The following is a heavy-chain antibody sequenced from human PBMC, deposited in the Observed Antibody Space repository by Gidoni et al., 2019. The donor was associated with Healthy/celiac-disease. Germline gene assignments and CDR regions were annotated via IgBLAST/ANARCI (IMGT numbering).Heavy chain of an antibody. CDR2: IRYDGSNK. V-gene: IGHV3-30*02. J-gene: IGHJ4*02. D-gene: IGHD4-4*01. CDR1: GCTFSRYG. CDR3: ARTVRASDFDY. Sequence: QVRRGESGGGGVQPGGARRRSWEAAGCTFSRYGMHWVRQAPGKGREWVAFIRYDGSNKYYADSVKCRFTISRDNSKITLYLQMNSLRAEDTAVYYCARTVRASDFDYWGQGTLVTVSS.